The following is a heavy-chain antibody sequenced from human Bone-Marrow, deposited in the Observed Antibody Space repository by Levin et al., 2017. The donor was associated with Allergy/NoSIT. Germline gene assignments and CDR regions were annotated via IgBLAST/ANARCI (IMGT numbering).Heavy chain of an antibody. CDR3: ARAPVTTWGKFYFDI. J-gene: IGHJ5*02. V-gene: IGHV4-38-2*02. CDR1: GSSISSGYY. Sequence: PSETLSLICSVSGSSISSGYYWAWVRQSPGRELEWIGSVYHSGTTHYNLSLGSRVTLSVDTSKSQFSLSLTSVTAADTAIYYCARAPVTTWGKFYFDIWGQGILASVSA. D-gene: IGHD3-16*01. CDR2: VYHSGTT.